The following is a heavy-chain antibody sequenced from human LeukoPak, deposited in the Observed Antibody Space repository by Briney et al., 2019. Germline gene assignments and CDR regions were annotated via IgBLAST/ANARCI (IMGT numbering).Heavy chain of an antibody. J-gene: IGHJ5*02. D-gene: IGHD4-11*01. V-gene: IGHV4-28*03. CDR3: ARAGVTHNWFDP. CDR1: GYSISSGYY. Sequence: SETLSLTCAVSGYSISSGYYWGSIRQPPGKGLEWIGYIYYSGSTNYKPSLKSRVTMSVDTSKNQFSLKLSSVTAADTAVYYCARAGVTHNWFDPWGQGTLVTVSS. CDR2: IYYSGST.